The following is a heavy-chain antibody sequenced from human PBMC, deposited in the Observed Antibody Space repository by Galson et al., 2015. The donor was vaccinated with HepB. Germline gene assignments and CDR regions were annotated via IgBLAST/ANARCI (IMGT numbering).Heavy chain of an antibody. CDR3: ARDHSGVRGVILRDY. D-gene: IGHD3-10*01. CDR2: INHSGST. CDR1: GGSFSGYY. V-gene: IGHV4-34*01. Sequence: SETLSLTCAVYGGSFSGYYWSWIRQPPGKGLEWIGEINHSGSTNYNPSLKSRVTISVDTSKNQFSLKLSSVTAADTAVYYCARDHSGVRGVILRDYWGQGTLVTVSS. J-gene: IGHJ4*02.